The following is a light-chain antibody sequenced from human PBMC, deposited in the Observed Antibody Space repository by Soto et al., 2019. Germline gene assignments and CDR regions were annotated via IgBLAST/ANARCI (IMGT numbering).Light chain of an antibody. J-gene: IGKJ5*01. CDR3: QQYGSSPIT. Sequence: EIILTQSPATLSLSPGERVTLSCGASQSVSSSYVAWYQHRPGLAPRLLIHDASSRATGIPDRFSGTKSGTDFTLTIRRLEPEDAAVYYCQQYGSSPITFGQGTRLE. CDR1: QSVSSSY. V-gene: IGKV3D-20*01. CDR2: DAS.